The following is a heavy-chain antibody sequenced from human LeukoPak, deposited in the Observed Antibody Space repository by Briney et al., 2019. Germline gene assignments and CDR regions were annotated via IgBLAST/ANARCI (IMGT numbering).Heavy chain of an antibody. CDR1: GYTFTGYY. V-gene: IGHV1-2*06. CDR2: INPNSGGT. J-gene: IGHJ6*02. Sequence: ASVKVSCKASGYTFTGYYMHWVRQAPGQGLEWMGRINPNSGGTNYAQKFQGRVTMARDTSTSIVYMELSSLRSEDTAVYYCARDKLGDYGMDVWGQGTTVTVSS. CDR3: ARDKLGDYGMDV. D-gene: IGHD3-16*01.